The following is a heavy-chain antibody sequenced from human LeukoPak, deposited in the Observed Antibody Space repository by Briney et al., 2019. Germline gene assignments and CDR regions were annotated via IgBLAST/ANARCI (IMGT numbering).Heavy chain of an antibody. D-gene: IGHD3-22*01. J-gene: IGHJ3*02. CDR3: ARDRPGYYDSSGYSSAFNI. Sequence: SQTLSLTCTVSGGSISSGDYYWSWIRQPPGKGLEWIGYVYYTGSTSYNPSLKSRLSISVDTSKNQFSLTLSSVTAADTAVYYCARDRPGYYDSSGYSSAFNIWGQGTTVTVSS. CDR1: GGSISSGDYY. V-gene: IGHV4-30-4*01. CDR2: VYYTGST.